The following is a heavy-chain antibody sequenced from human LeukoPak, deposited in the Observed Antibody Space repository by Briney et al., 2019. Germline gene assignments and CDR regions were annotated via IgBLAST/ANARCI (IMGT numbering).Heavy chain of an antibody. J-gene: IGHJ3*02. D-gene: IGHD6-6*01. CDR2: IYYSGST. V-gene: IGHV4-59*12. CDR3: AKERSSWAFDI. CDR1: GGSISSYY. Sequence: PSETLSLTCTVSGGSISSYYWSWIRQPPGKGLEWIGYIYYSGSTNYNPSLKSRVTISVDTSKNQFSLKLSSVTAADTAVYYCAKERSSWAFDIWGQGTMLTVSS.